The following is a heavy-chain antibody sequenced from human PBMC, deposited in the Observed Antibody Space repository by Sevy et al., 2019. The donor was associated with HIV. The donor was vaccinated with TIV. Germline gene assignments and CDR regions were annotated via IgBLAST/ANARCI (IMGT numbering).Heavy chain of an antibody. D-gene: IGHD3-16*01. J-gene: IGHJ6*02. Sequence: GGSLRLSCAGSGFIFSDYYMSWIRQAPGKGLEWISYISSTRGSTTHYADSVKGRYTISSDKGKNLVYLQMSSMRADDTGVYYCAGDHVKDGKGGDYYYPAIDVWGRGTTVTVSS. CDR3: AGDHVKDGKGGDYYYPAIDV. CDR2: ISSTRGSTT. CDR1: GFIFSDYY. V-gene: IGHV3-11*01.